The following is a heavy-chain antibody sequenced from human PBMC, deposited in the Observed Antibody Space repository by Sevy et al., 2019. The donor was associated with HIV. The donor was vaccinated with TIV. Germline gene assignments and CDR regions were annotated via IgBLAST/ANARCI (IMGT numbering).Heavy chain of an antibody. V-gene: IGHV3-7*01. CDR1: GFTFSSYW. D-gene: IGHD3-10*01. CDR3: ARVSYGSLDFDY. Sequence: GGSLRLSCAASGFTFSSYWMSWVRQAPGKGLEWVANIKQDGSEKYYVDSVKGRFTISRDNAKNSLYLQMNGLGAEDTAVYYCARVSYGSLDFDYWGQGTLVTVSS. CDR2: IKQDGSEK. J-gene: IGHJ4*02.